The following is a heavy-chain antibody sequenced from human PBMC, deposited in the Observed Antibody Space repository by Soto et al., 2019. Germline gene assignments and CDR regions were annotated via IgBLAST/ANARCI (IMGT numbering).Heavy chain of an antibody. CDR3: AKLSITMIVVVPFDAFDI. CDR1: GFTFSSYG. V-gene: IGHV3-30*18. J-gene: IGHJ3*02. CDR2: ISYDGSNK. Sequence: QPGGSLRLSCAASGFTFSSYGMHWVRHAPGKGLEWVAVISYDGSNKYYADSVKGRFTISRDNSKNTLYLQMNSLRAEDTAVYYCAKLSITMIVVVPFDAFDIWGQGTMVTVSS. D-gene: IGHD3-22*01.